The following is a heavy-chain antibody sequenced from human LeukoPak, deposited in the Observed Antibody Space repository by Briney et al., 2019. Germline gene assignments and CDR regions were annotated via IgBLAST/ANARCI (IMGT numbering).Heavy chain of an antibody. D-gene: IGHD2-2*02. CDR3: AKEGRYCSSTSCYTRWYFDL. CDR1: GFTFSSYW. Sequence: GGSLRLSCAASGFTFSSYWMSWVCQAPGKGLEWVANIKQDGSEKYYVDSVKGRFTISRDNAKNSLYLQMNSLRAEDTAVYYCAKEGRYCSSTSCYTRWYFDLWGRGTLVTVSS. CDR2: IKQDGSEK. V-gene: IGHV3-7*01. J-gene: IGHJ2*01.